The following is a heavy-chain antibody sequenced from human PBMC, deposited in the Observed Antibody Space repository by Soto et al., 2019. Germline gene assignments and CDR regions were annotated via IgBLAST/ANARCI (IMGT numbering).Heavy chain of an antibody. D-gene: IGHD3-9*01. J-gene: IGHJ4*02. Sequence: PGGSLRLSCAASRFTFSSYDIHWVRQATGKGLEWVSAIGTTGDTYYADSVKGRFTISRENAKNSLYLQMNSLRAGDTAVYYCARGRGIYDILTGTFSIFDYWGQGTLVTVSS. V-gene: IGHV3-13*04. CDR1: RFTFSSYD. CDR2: IGTTGDT. CDR3: ARGRGIYDILTGTFSIFDY.